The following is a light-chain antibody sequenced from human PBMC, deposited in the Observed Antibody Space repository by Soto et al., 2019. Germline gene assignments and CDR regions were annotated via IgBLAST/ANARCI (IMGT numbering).Light chain of an antibody. CDR3: QFYGSSLIT. J-gene: IGKJ5*01. V-gene: IGKV3-20*01. CDR1: QSVSSSY. Sequence: EIVVTQSPGTLSLSPGERATLSCRASQSVSSSYLAWYQQKPGQAPRLLIYGASSRATGTPDRFSGSGSGTDFTLTISRLEPEDSAVYYCQFYGSSLITFGQGTRLEIK. CDR2: GAS.